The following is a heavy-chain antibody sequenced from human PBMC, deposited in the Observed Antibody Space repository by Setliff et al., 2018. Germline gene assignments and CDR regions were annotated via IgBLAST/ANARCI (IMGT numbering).Heavy chain of an antibody. CDR2: IISKTDVGPT. D-gene: IGHD3-10*01. CDR3: VKLVPQAISSDP. V-gene: IGHV3-15*01. Sequence: GGSLRLSCTASGFTLTNAWINWVRQAPAKGLEWVGRIISKTDVGPTDYAAPVKGRFTISRDDSKNTLYLKMNSLKTEDTAIYYCVKLVPQAISSDPWGQGTLVTVSS. CDR1: GFTLTNAW. J-gene: IGHJ5*02.